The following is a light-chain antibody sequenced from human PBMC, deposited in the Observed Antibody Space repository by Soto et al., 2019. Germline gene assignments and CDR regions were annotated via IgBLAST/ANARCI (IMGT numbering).Light chain of an antibody. CDR3: QHYNSYSEA. Sequence: DVQMTQSPSSLSASVGDRVTITCRASQGIRDALGWYQQKPGKVPKRLIYSASSLQSGVPSRFSGSGSGTEFTLTISSLQPDDFATYYCQHYNSYSEAFGQGTKVELK. CDR1: QGIRDA. V-gene: IGKV1-17*01. CDR2: SAS. J-gene: IGKJ1*01.